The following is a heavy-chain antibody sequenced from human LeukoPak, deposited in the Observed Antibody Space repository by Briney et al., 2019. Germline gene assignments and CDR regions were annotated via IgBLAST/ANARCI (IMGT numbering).Heavy chain of an antibody. CDR2: IYDSFGT. CDR3: ARLGSSGYSGYDQSRIFDY. V-gene: IGHV4-59*08. Sequence: LSLSASFGCGSSSSYYGSWSRQPRGELVWLVVYIYDSFGTSYNPSLKGRVTISVDTSKNQFSLKLSSVTAADTAVYYCARLGSSGYSGYDQSRIFDYWGQGTLVTVSS. D-gene: IGHD5-12*01. CDR1: CGSSSSYY. J-gene: IGHJ4*02.